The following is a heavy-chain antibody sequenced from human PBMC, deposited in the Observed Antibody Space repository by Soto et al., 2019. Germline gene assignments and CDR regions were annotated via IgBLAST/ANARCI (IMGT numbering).Heavy chain of an antibody. V-gene: IGHV3-21*01. Sequence: GSLRLSCAASGFTFSSYSMNWVRQAPGKGLEWVSSISSSSSYIYYADSVKGRFTISRDNAKNSLYLQMNSLRAEDTAVYYCARRAVRGVMGGPNYYGTDVWGQGTTVTVSS. CDR3: ARRAVRGVMGGPNYYGTDV. D-gene: IGHD3-10*01. CDR1: GFTFSSYS. J-gene: IGHJ6*02. CDR2: ISSSSSYI.